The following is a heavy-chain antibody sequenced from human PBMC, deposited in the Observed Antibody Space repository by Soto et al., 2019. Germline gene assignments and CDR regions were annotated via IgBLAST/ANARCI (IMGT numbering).Heavy chain of an antibody. Sequence: QVQLVESGGGVVQPGRSLRLSCAASGFTFSSYGMHWVRQAPGKGLEWVAVISYDGSNKYYADSVKGRFTISRDNSKNTLYLQMNSLRAEDTAVYYCAKAGINSSSWYFLAYYFDYWGQGTLVTVSS. J-gene: IGHJ4*02. D-gene: IGHD6-13*01. CDR1: GFTFSSYG. CDR3: AKAGINSSSWYFLAYYFDY. CDR2: ISYDGSNK. V-gene: IGHV3-30*18.